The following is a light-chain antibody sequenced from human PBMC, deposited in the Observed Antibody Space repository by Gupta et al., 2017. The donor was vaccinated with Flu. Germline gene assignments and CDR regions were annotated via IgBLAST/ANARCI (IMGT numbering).Light chain of an antibody. V-gene: IGLV3-1*01. CDR2: QDN. CDR1: NLGDTY. J-gene: IGLJ1*01. Sequence: SYALPQPPSVSVSPGQTASLTCSGDNLGDTYTFWYQQKSVQSPVLVIYQDNKRPSGIPERFSGSNAGNTATLTIRGTKPREEADYFCQTGDSTTTGVFGTGTRVTVL. CDR3: QTGDSTTTGV.